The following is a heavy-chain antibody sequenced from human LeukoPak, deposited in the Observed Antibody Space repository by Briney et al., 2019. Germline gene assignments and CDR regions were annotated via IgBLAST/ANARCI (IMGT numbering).Heavy chain of an antibody. CDR2: IIPIFGTA. J-gene: IGHJ5*02. V-gene: IGHV1-69*13. CDR3: ARDIVVVPAARRFGELTT. D-gene: IGHD2-2*01. CDR1: GGTFSSYA. Sequence: GASVKVSCKASGGTFSSYAISWVRQAPGQGLEWMGGIIPIFGTANYAQKFQGRVTITADESTSTAYMELSSLRSEDTAVYYCARDIVVVPAARRFGELTTWGQGTLVTVSS.